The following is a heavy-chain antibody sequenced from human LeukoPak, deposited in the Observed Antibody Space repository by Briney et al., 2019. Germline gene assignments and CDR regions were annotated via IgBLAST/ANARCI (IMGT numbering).Heavy chain of an antibody. Sequence: GGSLRLSCAASGFSFSSYWRSCVRHAPGKGLEWVANIKEDESEKNYGDSVKGRISISRHNAKNSLYLQMNSLRAEDTAVYYCARDLGYSSFDYWGQGTLVTVSS. D-gene: IGHD6-13*01. CDR1: GFSFSSYW. CDR2: IKEDESEK. CDR3: ARDLGYSSFDY. J-gene: IGHJ4*02. V-gene: IGHV3-7*01.